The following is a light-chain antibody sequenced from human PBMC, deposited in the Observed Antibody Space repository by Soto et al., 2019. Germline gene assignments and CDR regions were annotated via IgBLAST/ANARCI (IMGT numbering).Light chain of an antibody. J-gene: IGKJ1*01. Sequence: AIRMTQSPSSFSASTGDRVTMTCRASQCISSYLAWYQQKPGKAPKLLIYAASTLQSGVPSRFSGSGSGTDFTLTISCLQSEDFATYYCQQYYSYPWTFGQGTKVEIK. CDR2: AAS. CDR3: QQYYSYPWT. V-gene: IGKV1-8*01. CDR1: QCISSY.